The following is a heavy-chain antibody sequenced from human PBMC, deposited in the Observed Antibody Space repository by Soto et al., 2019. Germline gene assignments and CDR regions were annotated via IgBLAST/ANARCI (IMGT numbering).Heavy chain of an antibody. CDR3: TTYGSGSLYYYYGMDV. Sequence: ASVKVSCKASGYTFTSYVMHWVRQAPGQRLEWMGWINAGNGNTKYSQKFQGRVTITRDTSASTAYMELSSLRSEDTAVYYCTTYGSGSLYYYYGMDVWGQGTTVTVSS. D-gene: IGHD3-10*01. CDR1: GYTFTSYV. V-gene: IGHV1-3*01. CDR2: INAGNGNT. J-gene: IGHJ6*02.